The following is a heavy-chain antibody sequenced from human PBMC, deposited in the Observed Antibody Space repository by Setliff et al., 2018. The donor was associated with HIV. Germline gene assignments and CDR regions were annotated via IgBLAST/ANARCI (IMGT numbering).Heavy chain of an antibody. V-gene: IGHV4-34*01. CDR2: INHSGST. J-gene: IGHJ4*02. D-gene: IGHD6-13*01. CDR1: GGSFSDYY. CDR3: ARGLSSPFATGL. Sequence: ETLSLTCAVYGGSFSDYYWSWIRQPPGKGLEWIGEINHSGSTNYNPSLKRRVTISVDTSKNQFSLKLTSVTSADTAVYFCARGLSSPFATGLWGQGTLVTVSS.